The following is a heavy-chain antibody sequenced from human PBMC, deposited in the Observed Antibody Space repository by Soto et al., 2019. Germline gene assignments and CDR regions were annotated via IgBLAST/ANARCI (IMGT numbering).Heavy chain of an antibody. V-gene: IGHV3-13*01. J-gene: IGHJ2*01. CDR1: GFALSGYD. CDR3: TRDLSNWYFDL. CDR2: IGMGGDT. Sequence: GGSLRLSCAASGFALSGYDMHWVRRVTGKGLEWVSAIGMGGDTYYPDSVKGRFTISRENARNSLYLQMSSLRAEDTALYYCTRDLSNWYFDLWGRGTLVTVSS.